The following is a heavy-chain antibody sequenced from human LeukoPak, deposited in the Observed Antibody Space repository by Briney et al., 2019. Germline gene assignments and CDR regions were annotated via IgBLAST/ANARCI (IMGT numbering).Heavy chain of an antibody. D-gene: IGHD1-1*01. CDR2: INSGSSII. J-gene: IGHJ3*02. CDR1: GFTLSSYS. CDR3: ARLLLERPGIDSFDI. Sequence: QPGGSLRLSCGASGFTLSSYSMDWVRQAPWKGLEWVSHINSGSSIIYYADSVKGRFTISRDNAGNSLYLQMNSLRAADTAVYYCARLLLERPGIDSFDIWGQGTMVTVSS. V-gene: IGHV3-48*01.